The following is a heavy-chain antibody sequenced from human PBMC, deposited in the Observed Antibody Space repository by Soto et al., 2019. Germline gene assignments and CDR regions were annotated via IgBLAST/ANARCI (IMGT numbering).Heavy chain of an antibody. V-gene: IGHV3-33*01. D-gene: IGHD2-15*01. CDR2: IWFDGSDK. J-gene: IGHJ3*02. CDR1: GLTFSGYG. Sequence: GGSLRLSCAASGLTFSGYGMHWVRQAPGKGLEWVALIWFDGSDKYYTESVKGRFTISRDNSKSTLYLQMNSLRAEDTAVYYCAXLYCSASSCYSVGAFDIRGQGTMVTVSS. CDR3: AXLYCSASSCYSVGAFDI.